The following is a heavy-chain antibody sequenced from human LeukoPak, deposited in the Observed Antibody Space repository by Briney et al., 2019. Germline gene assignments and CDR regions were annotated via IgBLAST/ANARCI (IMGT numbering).Heavy chain of an antibody. Sequence: SETLSLTCTVSGGSISSGSYYWSWIRQPAGKGLEWIGRIYTSGSTNYNPSLKSRVTISVDTSKNQFSLKLSSVTAADTAVYYYARAISRYFDWSRNPDAFDIWGQGTMVTVSS. CDR1: GGSISSGSYY. CDR3: ARAISRYFDWSRNPDAFDI. D-gene: IGHD3-9*01. J-gene: IGHJ3*02. CDR2: IYTSGST. V-gene: IGHV4-61*02.